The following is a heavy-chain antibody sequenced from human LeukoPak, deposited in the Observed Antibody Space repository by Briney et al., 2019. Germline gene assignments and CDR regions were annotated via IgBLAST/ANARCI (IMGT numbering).Heavy chain of an antibody. V-gene: IGHV3-21*01. CDR1: GFTFSSYS. D-gene: IGHD3-16*01. CDR2: ISSSSSYI. J-gene: IGHJ4*02. Sequence: GGSLRLSCAASGFTFSSYSMNWVRQAPGKGLEWVSSISSSSSYIYYADSVKGRFTISRDNSKNTLYLQMNSLRAEDTAVYYCARDSLGGDYWGQGTLVTVSS. CDR3: ARDSLGGDY.